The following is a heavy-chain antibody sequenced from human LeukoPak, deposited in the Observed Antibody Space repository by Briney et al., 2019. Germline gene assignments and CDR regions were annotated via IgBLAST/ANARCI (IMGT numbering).Heavy chain of an antibody. J-gene: IGHJ4*02. CDR2: TSDRGDYT. D-gene: IGHD3-16*01. CDR3: ARKAQYDGHYPLDY. V-gene: IGHV3-23*01. CDR1: GFTFTSYS. Sequence: GGSLRLSCAASGFTFTSYSMSWVRQAPGKGLEWVSGTSDRGDYTYYADSVKGRFTISRDSSKNTLFLQMNSLRAEDTALYFCARKAQYDGHYPLDYWGQGTLVTVSS.